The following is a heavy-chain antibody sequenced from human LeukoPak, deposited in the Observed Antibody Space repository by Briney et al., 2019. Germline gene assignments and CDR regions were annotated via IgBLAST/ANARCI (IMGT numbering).Heavy chain of an antibody. CDR3: AREAGSYCSSTSCYLDY. CDR1: GFTFSSYS. V-gene: IGHV3-7*01. CDR2: INQDGSEK. Sequence: GGSLRLSCAASGFTFSSYSMNWVRQAPGKGLEWVANINQDGSEKYYVDSVKGRFTISRDNAKNSLYLQMNSLRAEDTAVYYCAREAGSYCSSTSCYLDYWGQGTLVTVSS. D-gene: IGHD2-2*01. J-gene: IGHJ4*02.